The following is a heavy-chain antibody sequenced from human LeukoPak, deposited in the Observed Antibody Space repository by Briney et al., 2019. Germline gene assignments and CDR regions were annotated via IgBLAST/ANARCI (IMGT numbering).Heavy chain of an antibody. CDR3: ARGYSALGY. J-gene: IGHJ4*02. D-gene: IGHD6-13*01. Sequence: PGGSLRLSCAASGFIFSSHWMTWVRQAPGKGLAWVASIKEDGSEKNYVDSVKGRFTISRDNAKNSLYLQMKSLRDEDTAVYSCARGYSALGYWGQGTLVTVSS. CDR2: IKEDGSEK. CDR1: GFIFSSHW. V-gene: IGHV3-7*01.